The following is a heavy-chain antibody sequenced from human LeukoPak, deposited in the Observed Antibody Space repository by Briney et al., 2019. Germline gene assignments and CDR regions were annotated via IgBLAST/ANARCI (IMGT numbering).Heavy chain of an antibody. CDR1: GFTFSSYW. CDR2: INSDGSST. CDR3: ARDSLDSSGYYLYYFDY. Sequence: GGSLRLSCAASGFTFSSYWMHWVRQAPGKGLVWVSRINSDGSSTSYADSVKGRLTISRDNAKNTLYLRMNSLRAEDTAVYYCARDSLDSSGYYLYYFDYWGQGTLATVSS. J-gene: IGHJ4*02. D-gene: IGHD3-22*01. V-gene: IGHV3-74*01.